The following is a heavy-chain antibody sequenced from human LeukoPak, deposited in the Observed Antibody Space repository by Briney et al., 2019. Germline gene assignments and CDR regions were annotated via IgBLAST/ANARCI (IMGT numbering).Heavy chain of an antibody. CDR3: SRGYSYGSNNWFDP. J-gene: IGHJ5*02. Sequence: GASVKVSCKASGYTFTSYGISWVRQAPGQGREWMGWISAYNGNTNYAQKLQGRVTMTTDTSTRTAYMELRSLRSDDTAVYYCSRGYSYGSNNWFDPWGQGTLVTVSS. D-gene: IGHD5-18*01. V-gene: IGHV1-18*01. CDR2: ISAYNGNT. CDR1: GYTFTSYG.